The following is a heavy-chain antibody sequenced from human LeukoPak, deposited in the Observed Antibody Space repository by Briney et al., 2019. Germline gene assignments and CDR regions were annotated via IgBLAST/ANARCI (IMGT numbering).Heavy chain of an antibody. D-gene: IGHD1-26*01. Sequence: PGGSLRLSCAASGFTFSSDWIHWGRQAPGRGLMWVSHITSDGAATAYADSVKGRFTISRDNAKSTVYLEMNSLRVEDTAVYYCATTTQSWGQGTLVTVSS. V-gene: IGHV3-74*01. CDR2: ITSDGAAT. CDR1: GFTFSSDW. CDR3: ATTTQS. J-gene: IGHJ4*02.